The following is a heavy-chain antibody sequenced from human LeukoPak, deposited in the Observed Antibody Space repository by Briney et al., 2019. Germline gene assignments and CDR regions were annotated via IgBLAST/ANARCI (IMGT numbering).Heavy chain of an antibody. J-gene: IGHJ4*02. CDR3: ARSNVATAFDY. Sequence: TGGSLRLSCAVSGFTVSSNSMSWVRQAPGRGLEWVSVVYSDGKAYYADSVKGRFTISRDNSKNTMHLQMNSLRAEDTAVYYCARSNVATAFDYWGQGTLVTVSS. D-gene: IGHD5-18*01. V-gene: IGHV3-53*01. CDR1: GFTVSSNS. CDR2: VYSDGKA.